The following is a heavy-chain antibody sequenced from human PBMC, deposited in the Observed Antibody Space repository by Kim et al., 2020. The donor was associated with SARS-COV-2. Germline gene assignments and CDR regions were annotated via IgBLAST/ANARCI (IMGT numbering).Heavy chain of an antibody. J-gene: IGHJ4*02. Sequence: GGSLRLSCAASGFTFSSYAMSWVRQAPGKGLEWVSAISGSGGSTYYADSVKGRFTISRDNSKNTLYLQMNSLRAEDTAVYYCAKDSAGGIAAAAPFDYWGQGTLVTVSS. CDR3: AKDSAGGIAAAAPFDY. D-gene: IGHD6-13*01. CDR1: GFTFSSYA. V-gene: IGHV3-23*01. CDR2: ISGSGGST.